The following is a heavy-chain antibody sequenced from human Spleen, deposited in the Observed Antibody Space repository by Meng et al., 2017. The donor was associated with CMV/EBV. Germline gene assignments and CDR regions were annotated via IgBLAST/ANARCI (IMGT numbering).Heavy chain of an antibody. D-gene: IGHD2-21*02. CDR1: GFIFISDT. CDR2: ISSRMGFT. J-gene: IGHJ4*02. V-gene: IGHV3-23*01. CDR3: AKGPTGGYGGDSYYFDY. Sequence: GESLKISCVASGFIFISDTMNWVRQAPGKGLEWVSSISSRMGFTYYADSVKGRFTISRDNSKNTVYLQMNSLRADDTAVYYCAKGPTGGYGGDSYYFDYWGQGTLVTVS.